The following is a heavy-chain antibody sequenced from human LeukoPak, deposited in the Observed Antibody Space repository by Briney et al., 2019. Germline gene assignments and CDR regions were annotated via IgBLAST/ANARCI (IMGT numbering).Heavy chain of an antibody. D-gene: IGHD3-16*02. J-gene: IGHJ4*02. V-gene: IGHV1-18*01. CDR2: ISAYNGNT. CDR3: ARDSRDVWGSYRRASIDY. CDR1: GYTFTSYG. Sequence: GASVKVSCKASGYTFTSYGISWVRQAPGQGLEWMGWISAYNGNTNYAQKLQGRVTMTTDTSTSTAYMELRSLKSDDTAVYYCARDSRDVWGSYRRASIDYWGQGTLVTVSS.